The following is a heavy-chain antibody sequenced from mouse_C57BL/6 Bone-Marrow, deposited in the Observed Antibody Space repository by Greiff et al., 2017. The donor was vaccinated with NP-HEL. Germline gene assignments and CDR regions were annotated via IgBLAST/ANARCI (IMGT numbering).Heavy chain of an antibody. D-gene: IGHD1-3*01. CDR1: GFSFNTYA. CDR3: VSPDNPFAY. V-gene: IGHV10-1*01. CDR2: IRSKSNNYAT. Sequence: EVMLVESGGGLVQPKGSLKLSCAASGFSFNTYAMNWVRQAPGKGLEWVARIRSKSNNYATYYADSVKDRFTISRDDSESMLYLQMNNLKTEDTAVYYCVSPDNPFAYWGQGTLVTVSA. J-gene: IGHJ3*01.